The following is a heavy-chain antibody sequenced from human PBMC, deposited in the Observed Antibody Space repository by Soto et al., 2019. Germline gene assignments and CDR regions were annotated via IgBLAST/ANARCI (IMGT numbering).Heavy chain of an antibody. V-gene: IGHV1-69*13. CDR2: ITAFLGTT. CDR1: GGTLRRNT. Sequence: PSVKVSCKASGGTLRRNTLCWVRQAQGQGLEWMGGITAFLGTTNYAQKFQGRVTITADESTATAYLELSSLRSEDTAVYYCATTHFYETDGVFDYFDYWGHGTLVTVSS. CDR3: ATTHFYETDGVFDYFDY. J-gene: IGHJ4*01. D-gene: IGHD3-22*01.